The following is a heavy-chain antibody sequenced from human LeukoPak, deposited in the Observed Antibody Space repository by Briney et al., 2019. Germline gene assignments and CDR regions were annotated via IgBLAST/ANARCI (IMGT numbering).Heavy chain of an antibody. Sequence: GGSLRLSCSASGFTFSSYAMRWVRQAPGKGLEYVSAISSNGGSTYYADSVKGRFTISRDNSKNTLYLQMSSLRAEDTAVYYCVKGSGHQYNWFDPWGQGTLVTVSS. CDR2: ISSNGGST. D-gene: IGHD6-19*01. CDR3: VKGSGHQYNWFDP. J-gene: IGHJ5*02. V-gene: IGHV3-64D*06. CDR1: GFTFSSYA.